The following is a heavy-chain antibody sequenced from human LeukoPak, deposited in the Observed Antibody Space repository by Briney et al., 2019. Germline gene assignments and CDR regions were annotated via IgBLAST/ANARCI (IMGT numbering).Heavy chain of an antibody. CDR1: GFTFRSNS. J-gene: IGHJ4*02. D-gene: IGHD3-10*01. V-gene: IGHV3-23*01. CDR3: AKIGGYFDY. Sequence: GGSLRLSCAASGFTFRSNSMSWVRQAPGKGLEWVSAITGTGENTYYADFVKGRFTISRDNSNNTLYLQMNSLRAEDTAVYYCAKIGGYFDYWGQGTLVTISS. CDR2: ITGTGENT.